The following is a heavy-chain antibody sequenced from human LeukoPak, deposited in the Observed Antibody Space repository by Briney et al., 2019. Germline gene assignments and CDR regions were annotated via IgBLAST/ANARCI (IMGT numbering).Heavy chain of an antibody. CDR3: ASDPYYDILTGYYRQWGGFDR. V-gene: IGHV4-39*07. CDR1: GGSLSSSSYY. D-gene: IGHD3-9*01. J-gene: IGHJ5*02. CDR2: IYYSGST. Sequence: PSETLSLTCTVSGGSLSSSSYYWGWHRQPPRRGLEWVGSIYYSGSTYYNPSLKSRVTISGDTSKNKCSLKRSCVTAPDTAVYYCASDPYYDILTGYYRQWGGFDRWGQGTLVTVSS.